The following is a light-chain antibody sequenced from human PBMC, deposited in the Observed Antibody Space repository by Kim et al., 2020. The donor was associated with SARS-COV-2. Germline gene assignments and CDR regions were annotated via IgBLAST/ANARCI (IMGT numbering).Light chain of an antibody. CDR3: QQYGTSLIYT. V-gene: IGKV3-20*01. Sequence: IVLTQSPGTLSLSPGESATLSCRASRIVDSNYLAWYQQKPGQAPRLLIYGASSRATGIPERFSGSGSGTDFTLTIRGLEPEDFAVYYCQQYGTSLIYTFGQGTKLEI. CDR2: GAS. J-gene: IGKJ2*01. CDR1: RIVDSNY.